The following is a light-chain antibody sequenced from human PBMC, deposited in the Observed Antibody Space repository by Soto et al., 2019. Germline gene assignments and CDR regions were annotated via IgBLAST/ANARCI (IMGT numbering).Light chain of an antibody. Sequence: EIVLTQSPGTLSLSPGERATLSCRASQSVSSSYLAWSQQKPGQAARLRIYGASSRATGIPDRFSGSGSGTDFTLTISRLEPEDFAVYYCQQYGSSPITFGQGTRLEIK. CDR3: QQYGSSPIT. V-gene: IGKV3-20*01. CDR2: GAS. J-gene: IGKJ5*01. CDR1: QSVSSSY.